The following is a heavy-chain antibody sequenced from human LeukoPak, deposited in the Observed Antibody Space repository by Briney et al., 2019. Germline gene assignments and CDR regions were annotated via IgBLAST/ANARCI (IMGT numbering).Heavy chain of an antibody. V-gene: IGHV4-34*01. J-gene: IGHJ6*03. CDR2: INHSGST. CDR3: ARTTMVRGTYYMDV. D-gene: IGHD3-10*01. CDR1: GGSISSYY. Sequence: SETLSLTCTVSGGSISSYYWSWIRQPPGKGLEWIGEINHSGSTNYNPSLKSRVTISVDTSKNQFSLKLSSVTAADTAVYYCARTTMVRGTYYMDVWGKGTTVTISS.